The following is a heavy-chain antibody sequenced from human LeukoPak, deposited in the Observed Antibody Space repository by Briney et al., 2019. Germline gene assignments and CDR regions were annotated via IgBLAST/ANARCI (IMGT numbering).Heavy chain of an antibody. CDR1: GFTFTRSA. J-gene: IGHJ4*02. CDR3: AALYNFGSGSYSPIDY. Sequence: GTSVKVSCKASGFTFTRSAMQWVRQARGQRLEWIGWIVVGSGNTNYAQKFQERVTITRDMSTSTAHMELSGLRSEDTAVYYCAALYNFGSGSYSPIDYWGQGTLVTVSS. V-gene: IGHV1-58*02. D-gene: IGHD3-10*01. CDR2: IVVGSGNT.